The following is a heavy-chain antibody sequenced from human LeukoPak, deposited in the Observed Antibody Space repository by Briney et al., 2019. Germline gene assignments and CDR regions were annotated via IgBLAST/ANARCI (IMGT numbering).Heavy chain of an antibody. CDR3: ARRLIVVVPAARRDNWFDT. J-gene: IGHJ5*02. Sequence: KPAETLSLTCAVSGYSISSGYYWGWIRQPPGKGLEWIGSIYQSGSTYYNPSLKSRVTISVETSKNQFSLKLSSVTAADTAVYYCARRLIVVVPAARRDNWFDTRGPGTLVTVSS. CDR1: GYSISSGYY. CDR2: IYQSGST. V-gene: IGHV4-38-2*01. D-gene: IGHD2-2*01.